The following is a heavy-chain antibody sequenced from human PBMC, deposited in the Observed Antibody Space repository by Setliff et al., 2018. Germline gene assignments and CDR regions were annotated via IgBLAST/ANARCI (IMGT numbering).Heavy chain of an antibody. Sequence: SETLSLTCTVSGDSINDYYWSWIRQPPGKGLEWIGYVFFTGDTDYNPSLGSRVTISLDRSKTQFSLKLSSVTAADTAVYYCVRSAVYCASDCYPRYFDSWGQGTLVNVSS. D-gene: IGHD2-21*01. V-gene: IGHV4-59*01. J-gene: IGHJ4*02. CDR3: VRSAVYCASDCYPRYFDS. CDR2: VFFTGDT. CDR1: GDSINDYY.